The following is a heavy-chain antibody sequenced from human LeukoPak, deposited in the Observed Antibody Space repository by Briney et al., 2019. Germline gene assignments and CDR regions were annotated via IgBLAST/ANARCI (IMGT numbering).Heavy chain of an antibody. V-gene: IGHV1-8*03. CDR2: FHPSSNTA. CDR3: ARVISGFWTGYYDPFDI. Sequence: ASVKVSCKASGYTFTNYDINWVRQATGQGLEWMGWFHPSSNTAGYAQNFQGRVTITGDTSMTTAYMELTSLSPDDTAMYYCARVISGFWTGYYDPFDIWGQGTMVTVSS. CDR1: GYTFTNYD. D-gene: IGHD3/OR15-3a*01. J-gene: IGHJ3*02.